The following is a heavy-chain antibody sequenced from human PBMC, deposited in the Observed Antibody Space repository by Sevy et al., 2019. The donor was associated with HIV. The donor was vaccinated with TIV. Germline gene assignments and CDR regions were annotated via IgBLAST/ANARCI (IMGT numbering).Heavy chain of an antibody. CDR3: AKDVVGGYYDSSGYSDH. J-gene: IGHJ4*02. D-gene: IGHD3-22*01. CDR1: GFTFTEFV. V-gene: IGHV3-23*01. CDR2: INSGGGST. Sequence: GGSLRLSCAASGFTFTEFVMSWVRQAPGKGLEWVSTINSGGGSTYCADSVKGRFTISRDNSQNTLDLQMNSLSAEDTAVYYCAKDVVGGYYDSSGYSDHWGQGTLVTVS.